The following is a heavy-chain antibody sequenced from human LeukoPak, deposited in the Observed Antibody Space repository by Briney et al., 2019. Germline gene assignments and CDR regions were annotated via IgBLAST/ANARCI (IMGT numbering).Heavy chain of an antibody. V-gene: IGHV3-7*03. CDR2: IKVDGSEK. Sequence: GGSLRLSCAASGFAFSIYWMSWVRQAPGKGLEWVANIKVDGSEKYYVDSVKGRFTISRDNAKNTLYLQMNSLRAEDTAVYYCANPWDYWGQGTLVTVSS. J-gene: IGHJ4*02. CDR1: GFAFSIYW. CDR3: ANPWDY.